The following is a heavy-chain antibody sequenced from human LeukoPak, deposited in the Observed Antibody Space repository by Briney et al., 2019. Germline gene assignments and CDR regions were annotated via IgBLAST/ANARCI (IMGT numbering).Heavy chain of an antibody. CDR3: ARAVAYYYVSGNYYPGAFDI. CDR2: LYSGANT. Sequence: GGSLRLSCTASGFSVSSNLMSWVRQAPGKGLEWVSVLYSGANTYYADSVKGRFTISRDNSKNTLYLQMNSLRADDTAVYYCARAVAYYYVSGNYYPGAFDIWGQGTMVTVSS. V-gene: IGHV3-53*01. D-gene: IGHD3-10*01. J-gene: IGHJ3*02. CDR1: GFSVSSNL.